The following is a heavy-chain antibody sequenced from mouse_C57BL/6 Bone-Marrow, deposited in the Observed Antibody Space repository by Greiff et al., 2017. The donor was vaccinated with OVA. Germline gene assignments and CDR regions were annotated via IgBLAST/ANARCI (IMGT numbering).Heavy chain of an antibody. V-gene: IGHV1-55*01. J-gene: IGHJ3*01. CDR1: GYTFTSYW. CDR2: IYPGSGST. CDR3: ARKGWLRRRAWFAY. D-gene: IGHD2-2*01. Sequence: QVQLQQPGAELVKPGASVKMSCKASGYTFTSYWITWVKQRPGQGLEWIGDIYPGSGSTNYNEKFKSKATLTVDKSSSTAYMQLSSLTSEDSAVYYCARKGWLRRRAWFAYWGQGTLVTVSA.